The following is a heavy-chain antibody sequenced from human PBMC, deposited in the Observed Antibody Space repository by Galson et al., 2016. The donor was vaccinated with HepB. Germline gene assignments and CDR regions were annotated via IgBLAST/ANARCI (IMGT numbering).Heavy chain of an antibody. D-gene: IGHD3-3*01. CDR1: GGSIKNYY. CDR2: INYSWTT. J-gene: IGHJ3*01. Sequence: SETLSLTCTVSGGSIKNYYWSWIRQPPGKGLEWIGFINYSWTTNYNPSVKSRVAISVDTSKNQFSLKLSSVTAADTAIFFCAGGAVDFRNGYDNALDVWGQGTMVTVSS. V-gene: IGHV4-59*01. CDR3: AGGAVDFRNGYDNALDV.